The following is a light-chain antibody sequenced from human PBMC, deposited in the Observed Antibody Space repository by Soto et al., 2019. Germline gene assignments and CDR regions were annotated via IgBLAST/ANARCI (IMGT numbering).Light chain of an antibody. J-gene: IGLJ1*01. CDR1: SSDVGLYDY. CDR2: AVS. Sequence: QSALAQPASVSGSPGQSITISCTGTSSDVGLYDYASWYQHHPGKAPQLMIYAVSNRPSGVSNRFSASKSGNTASLFISGLQAEDEADYYCSSYTSDSSYVFGSGTKVTVL. V-gene: IGLV2-14*01. CDR3: SSYTSDSSYV.